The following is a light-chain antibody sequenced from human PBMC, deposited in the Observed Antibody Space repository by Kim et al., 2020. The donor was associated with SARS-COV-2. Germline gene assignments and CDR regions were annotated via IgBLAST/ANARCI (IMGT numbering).Light chain of an antibody. CDR1: QSVSSN. J-gene: IGKJ1*01. CDR3: QQYNNWPPWT. CDR2: GAS. V-gene: IGKV3-15*01. Sequence: SSGEGATLSCRASQSVSSNLAWYQQKPGQAPRLLIYGASTRATGIPARFSGSGSGTEFTLIISSLQSEDFAVYYCQQYNNWPPWTFGQGTKVDIK.